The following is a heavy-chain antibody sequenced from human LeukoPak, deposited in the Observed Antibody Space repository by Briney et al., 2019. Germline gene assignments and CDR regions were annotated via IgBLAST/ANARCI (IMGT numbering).Heavy chain of an antibody. J-gene: IGHJ6*02. V-gene: IGHV1-69*01. CDR2: IIPKFGTA. CDR3: ARGYCSSTSCYSYYYGMDV. CDR1: GGTFSSYA. D-gene: IGHD2-2*01. Sequence: SVKVSCKASGGTFSSYAISWVRQAPGQGLEWMGGIIPKFGTAKYAQKFQDGVTITAGESTSTAYMELSSLRSEDTAVYYCARGYCSSTSCYSYYYGMDVWGRGTTVTVSS.